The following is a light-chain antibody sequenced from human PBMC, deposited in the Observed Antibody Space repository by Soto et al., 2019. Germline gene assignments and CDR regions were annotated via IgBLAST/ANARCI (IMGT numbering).Light chain of an antibody. Sequence: EIVLTQSPGTLSLSPGERATLSCRASQSVTSSYLAWYQQKPGQAPRLLIYGASSRATGIPARFSGSESGTDFTLTISRLEPEDFAVYYCQQYDSSPRTFGQGTKVEIK. CDR3: QQYDSSPRT. V-gene: IGKV3-20*01. CDR1: QSVTSSY. CDR2: GAS. J-gene: IGKJ1*01.